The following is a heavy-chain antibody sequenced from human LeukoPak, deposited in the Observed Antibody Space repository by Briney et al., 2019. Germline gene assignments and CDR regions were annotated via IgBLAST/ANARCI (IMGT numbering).Heavy chain of an antibody. Sequence: GTPVKVSGRAFGFPFTTSAIRGVGRVRGKRLGWLGWFVVGSGNTNYAQKFQERVTITRDMSTSTAYMELSSLRSEDTAVYYCAAAYRYFYDRGGYFDYWGQGTLVTVSS. CDR3: AAAYRYFYDRGGYFDY. CDR1: GFPFTTSA. D-gene: IGHD3-22*01. V-gene: IGHV1-58*02. CDR2: FVVGSGNT. J-gene: IGHJ4*02.